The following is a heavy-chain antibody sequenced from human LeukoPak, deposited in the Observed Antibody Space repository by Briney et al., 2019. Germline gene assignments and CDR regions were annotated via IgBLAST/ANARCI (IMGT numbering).Heavy chain of an antibody. V-gene: IGHV3-23*01. J-gene: IGHJ4*02. CDR3: VRDGAQPGYYFDF. CDR2: ISYGDEST. Sequence: GGSLRLSCAASESTMRDHAISWVRQAPGKGLEWVSAISYGDESTYYADSVKGRSTVFRDKFIDTLYLHMSSLRVEDSALYFCVRDGAQPGYYFDFWGQGSLVNVSS. D-gene: IGHD1-26*01. CDR1: ESTMRDHA.